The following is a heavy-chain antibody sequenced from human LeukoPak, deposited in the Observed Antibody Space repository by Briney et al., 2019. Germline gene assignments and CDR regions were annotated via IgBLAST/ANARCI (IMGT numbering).Heavy chain of an antibody. CDR2: IKQDGSEK. J-gene: IGHJ6*02. D-gene: IGHD3-3*01. V-gene: IGHV3-7*01. CDR3: ARDLSDYDFWSGYYYYYGMDV. CDR1: GFNFRDHW. Sequence: GGSLRLSCAVSGFNFRDHWMDWVRQAPGKGLEWVANIKQDGSEKYYVDSVKGRFTISRDNAKNSLYLQMNSLRAEDTAVYYCARDLSDYDFWSGYYYYYGMDVWGQGTTVTVSS.